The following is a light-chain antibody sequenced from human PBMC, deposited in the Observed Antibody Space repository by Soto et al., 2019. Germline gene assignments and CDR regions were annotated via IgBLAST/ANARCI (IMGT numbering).Light chain of an antibody. Sequence: AIQLTQSPSSLSASVGDRVTITCRASQGISSALAWYQQKTGKAPKLLIYDASSLESGVPSRFSGRGSGTDFTLTISSLHPEDFATYYCQQCNSYHPYTFGQGTKLEIK. J-gene: IGKJ2*01. CDR1: QGISSA. V-gene: IGKV1-13*02. CDR2: DAS. CDR3: QQCNSYHPYT.